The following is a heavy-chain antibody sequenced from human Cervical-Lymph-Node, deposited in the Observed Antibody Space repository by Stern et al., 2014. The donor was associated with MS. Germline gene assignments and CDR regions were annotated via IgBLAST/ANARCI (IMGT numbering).Heavy chain of an antibody. CDR1: GGSISSGYYS. V-gene: IGHV4-30-4*01. D-gene: IGHD1-26*01. J-gene: IGHJ4*01. CDR3: ARGAVTDTDVQREATLHFAY. CDR2: IYNSETT. Sequence: QLQLQESGPGLVKPSQTLSLTCTVSGGSISSGYYSWNWIRQSPGKGLEWIRYIYNSETTYYNPSLRSRLSLSVDTSKDQFSLRLSSVTAADTAVYFCARGAVTDTDVQREATLHFAYWGHGTLVTVSS.